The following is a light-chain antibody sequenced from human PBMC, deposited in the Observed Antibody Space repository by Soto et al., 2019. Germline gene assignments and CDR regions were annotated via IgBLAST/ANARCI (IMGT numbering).Light chain of an antibody. CDR3: QQYSDWPSIT. Sequence: EILFPQSPATLPLSPGERAILSCRISQSVSTVLAWFQQKPGQPPRLLIYSASTRTTGIPARFSGSGSGTDFTLTISSLQSEDFAVYYCQQYSDWPSITFGQGTRLEIK. J-gene: IGKJ5*01. CDR2: SAS. V-gene: IGKV3-11*01. CDR1: QSVSTV.